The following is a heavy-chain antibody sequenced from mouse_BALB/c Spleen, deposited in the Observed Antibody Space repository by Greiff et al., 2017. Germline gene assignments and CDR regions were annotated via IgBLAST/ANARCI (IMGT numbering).Heavy chain of an antibody. CDR2: ISYDGSN. CDR3: ARCGNYPYAMDY. J-gene: IGHJ4*01. CDR1: GYSITSGYY. Sequence: EVQLQESGPGLVKPSQSLSLTCSVTGYSITSGYYWNWIRQFPGNKLEWMGYISYDGSNNYNPSLKNRISITRDTSKNQFFLKLNSVTTEDTATYYCARCGNYPYAMDYWGQGTSVTVSS. D-gene: IGHD2-1*01. V-gene: IGHV3-6*02.